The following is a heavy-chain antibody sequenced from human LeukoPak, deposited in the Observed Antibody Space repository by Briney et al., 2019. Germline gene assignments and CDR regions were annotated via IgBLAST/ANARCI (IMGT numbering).Heavy chain of an antibody. Sequence: ASVKVSCKASGYTFTSYYMHWLRQAPAQGLEWMGIINPSGGSTSYAQKFQGRVTMTRDTSTSTVYMELSSLRSEDTAVYYCARDSGYYDSSGYQYYFDYWGQGTLVTVSS. V-gene: IGHV1-46*01. CDR1: GYTFTSYY. D-gene: IGHD3-22*01. CDR2: INPSGGST. J-gene: IGHJ4*02. CDR3: ARDSGYYDSSGYQYYFDY.